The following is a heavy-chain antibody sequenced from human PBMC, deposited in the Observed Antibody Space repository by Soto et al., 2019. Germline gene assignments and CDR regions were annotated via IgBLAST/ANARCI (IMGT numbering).Heavy chain of an antibody. Sequence: SETLSLTCTVSGGSISIYYWNWIRQPPGKGLEWIGYVSYTGSTNYNPSLKSRVTISVDTSKNQVSLKLSSMTAADTAMYYCVGRDFDYWGRGTLVTVSS. J-gene: IGHJ4*02. V-gene: IGHV4-59*01. D-gene: IGHD2-15*01. CDR2: VSYTGST. CDR1: GGSISIYY. CDR3: VGRDFDY.